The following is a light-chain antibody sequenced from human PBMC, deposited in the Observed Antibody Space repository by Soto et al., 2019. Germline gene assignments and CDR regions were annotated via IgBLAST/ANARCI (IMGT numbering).Light chain of an antibody. V-gene: IGKV3-20*01. CDR1: QSFSSN. Sequence: EIVMTQSPVTLSVSPGERTTLSCRASQSFSSNLSWYQHKPGQAPRLLIYGASSRATGIPDRFSGSGSGTDFTLTISRLEPEDFAVYYCQQYGSSPWTFGQGTKVDIK. J-gene: IGKJ1*01. CDR2: GAS. CDR3: QQYGSSPWT.